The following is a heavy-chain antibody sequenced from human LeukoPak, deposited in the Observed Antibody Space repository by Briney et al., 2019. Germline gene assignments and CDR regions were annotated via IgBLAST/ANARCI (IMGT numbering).Heavy chain of an antibody. Sequence: GGSLRLSCAASWFSFDNYAMTWVRQAPGKGLEWVSGISGSGGSTYYADSVKGRFTISRDNAKNSLYLQMNSLRAEDTAVYYCARDLSSSSSYYYYYALDVWGQGTTVTVSS. V-gene: IGHV3-23*01. J-gene: IGHJ6*02. CDR3: ARDLSSSSSYYYYYALDV. D-gene: IGHD6-6*01. CDR2: ISGSGGST. CDR1: WFSFDNYA.